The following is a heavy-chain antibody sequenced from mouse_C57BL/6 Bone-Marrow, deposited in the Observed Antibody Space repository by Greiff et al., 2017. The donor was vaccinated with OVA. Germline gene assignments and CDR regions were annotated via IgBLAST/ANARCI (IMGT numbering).Heavy chain of an antibody. Sequence: EVQLQQSGAELVRPGASVKLSCTASGFNIKDDYMHWVKQTPEQGLEWIGWIDPENGDTEYASKFQGKATITADTATNTAYLQLSSLTSEDTAVYYCTKWYYYGGVAYWGQGTLVTVSA. J-gene: IGHJ3*01. CDR2: IDPENGDT. CDR1: GFNIKDDY. V-gene: IGHV14-4*01. D-gene: IGHD1-1*02. CDR3: TKWYYYGGVAY.